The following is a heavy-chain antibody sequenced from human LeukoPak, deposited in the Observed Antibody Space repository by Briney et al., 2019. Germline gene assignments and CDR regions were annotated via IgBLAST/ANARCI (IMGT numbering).Heavy chain of an antibody. CDR1: GGSISSYY. CDR2: IYYSGST. J-gene: IGHJ4*02. V-gene: IGHV4-59*08. Sequence: SETLSLTCTVSGGSISSYYWSWIRQPPGKGLEWIGYIYYSGSTNYNPSLKSRVTIPVDTSKNQSSLTLSSVTAADTAVYYCATIRLYGSGPDYWGQGPLVTVSS. D-gene: IGHD3-10*01. CDR3: ATIRLYGSGPDY.